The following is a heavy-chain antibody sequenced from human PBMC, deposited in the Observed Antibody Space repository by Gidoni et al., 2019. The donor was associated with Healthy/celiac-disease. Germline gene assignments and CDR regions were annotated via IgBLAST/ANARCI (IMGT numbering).Heavy chain of an antibody. CDR1: GFTFSSYG. J-gene: IGHJ4*02. CDR3: ARDSHDSSGSYAGFDY. Sequence: QVQLVESGGGVVQPGRSLRLSCAASGFTFSSYGMHWVRQAPGKGLEWVAVIWYDGSNKYYADSVKGRFTISRDNSKNTLYLQMNSLRAEDTAVYYCARDSHDSSGSYAGFDYWGQGTLVTVSS. D-gene: IGHD3-22*01. V-gene: IGHV3-33*01. CDR2: IWYDGSNK.